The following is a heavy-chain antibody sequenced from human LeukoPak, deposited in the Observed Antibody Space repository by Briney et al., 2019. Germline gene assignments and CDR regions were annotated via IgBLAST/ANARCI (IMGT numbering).Heavy chain of an antibody. CDR3: TTGGGGYLVNFDY. J-gene: IGHJ4*02. D-gene: IGHD2-21*02. CDR1: GFTFSNAW. V-gene: IGHV3-15*01. CDR2: IKSKTDGGTT. Sequence: NPGGSLRLSCAASGFTFSNAWMSWVRQAPGKGLEWVGRIKSKTDGGTTDYAAPVKGRFTISRDDSKNTLYLQMNSLKTEDTAVYYCTTGGGGYLVNFDYWGQGTLVTVSS.